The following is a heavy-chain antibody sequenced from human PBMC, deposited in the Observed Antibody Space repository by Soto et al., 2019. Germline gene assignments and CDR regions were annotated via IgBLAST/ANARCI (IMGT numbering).Heavy chain of an antibody. D-gene: IGHD3-3*01. CDR1: GGSISSYY. V-gene: IGHV4-59*01. Sequence: ASETLSLTCTVSGGSISSYYWSWIRQPPGKGLEWIGYIYYSGSTNYNPSLKSRVTISVDTSKNQFSLKLSSVTAADTAVYYCARVAYYDFWSGYQGPDYWGQGTLVTVS. J-gene: IGHJ4*02. CDR3: ARVAYYDFWSGYQGPDY. CDR2: IYYSGST.